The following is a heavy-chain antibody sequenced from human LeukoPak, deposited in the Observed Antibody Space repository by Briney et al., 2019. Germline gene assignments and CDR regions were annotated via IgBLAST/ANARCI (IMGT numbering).Heavy chain of an antibody. CDR2: INPSGGST. V-gene: IGHV1-46*01. CDR1: GYTFTSYY. Sequence: GASVKVSCKASGYTFTSYYMHWVRQAPGQGLEWMGIINPSGGSTSYAQKFQGRVTMATDTSTSTAYMELRSLTSDDTAVYYCARESADYWGQGTLVTVSS. CDR3: ARESADY. J-gene: IGHJ4*02.